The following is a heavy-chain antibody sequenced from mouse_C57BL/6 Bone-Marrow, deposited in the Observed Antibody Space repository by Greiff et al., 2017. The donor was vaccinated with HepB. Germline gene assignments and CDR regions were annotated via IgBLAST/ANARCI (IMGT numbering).Heavy chain of an antibody. CDR3: ARLRYYGSIYYDMDY. CDR2: IHPNSGST. V-gene: IGHV1-64*01. D-gene: IGHD1-1*01. Sequence: QVQLQQPGAELVKPGASVKLSCKASGYTFTSYWMHWVKQRPGQGLEWIGMIHPNSGSTNYNEKFKSKATLTVDKSSSTAYMQLSSLTSEDSAVYYYARLRYYGSIYYDMDYWGQGTSVTVSS. J-gene: IGHJ4*01. CDR1: GYTFTSYW.